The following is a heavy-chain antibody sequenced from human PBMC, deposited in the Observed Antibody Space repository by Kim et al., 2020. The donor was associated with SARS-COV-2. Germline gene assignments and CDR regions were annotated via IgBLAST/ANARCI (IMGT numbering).Heavy chain of an antibody. CDR3: ARVTPFRELDY. Sequence: ASVKISCKASGYTFTSYAMNWVRQAPGQGLEWMGWINTNTGNPTYVQGFTGRFVFSLDTSVSTAYLQISSLKAEDTAVYYCARVTPFRELDYWGQGTLFTVSS. J-gene: IGHJ4*02. D-gene: IGHD2-15*01. CDR1: GYTFTSYA. V-gene: IGHV7-4-1*02. CDR2: INTNTGNP.